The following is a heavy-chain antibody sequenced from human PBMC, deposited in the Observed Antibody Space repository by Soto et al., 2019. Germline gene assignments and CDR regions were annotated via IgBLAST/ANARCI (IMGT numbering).Heavy chain of an antibody. CDR3: ASAIPGSWRFDY. V-gene: IGHV3-30-3*01. Sequence: QVQLVESGGGVVQPGRSLRLSCAASGFTFSSYAMHWVRQAPGKGLEWVAVISYDGSNKYYADSVKGRFTISRDNSKNPLYLQMNSLRAEDTAVYYCASAIPGSWRFDYWGQGTLVTVSS. CDR1: GFTFSSYA. CDR2: ISYDGSNK. J-gene: IGHJ4*02. D-gene: IGHD2-15*01.